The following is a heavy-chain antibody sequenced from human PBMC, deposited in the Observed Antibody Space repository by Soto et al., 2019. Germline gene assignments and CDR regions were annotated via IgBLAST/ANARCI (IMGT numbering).Heavy chain of an antibody. V-gene: IGHV5-51*01. D-gene: IGHD3-22*01. CDR1: GYRFTSYW. CDR2: MFPSDSDT. CDR3: ARKDKSGYFNWFDP. J-gene: IGHJ5*02. Sequence: LKISCRTSGYRFTSYWIAWVRQMPGKGLEWMGIMFPSDSDTRYSPSFQGQVTISADRSTSTVFLQWASLKASDTAVYFCARKDKSGYFNWFDPWGQGTLVTVSS.